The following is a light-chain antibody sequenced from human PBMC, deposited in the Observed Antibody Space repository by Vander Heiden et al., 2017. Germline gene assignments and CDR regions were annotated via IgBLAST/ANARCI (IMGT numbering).Light chain of an antibody. J-gene: IGKJ2*01. V-gene: IGKV1-5*03. CDR1: RSISSW. CDR2: KAS. Sequence: DIQMTQSPSTVSASVGDRVTISCRASRSISSWLAWYQQKPGRAPKLLIYKASTLERGVPSRYSGSGSGREFTLTISSLQPDDFATYYCQQENSFQYTFGQGTKMEIK. CDR3: QQENSFQYT.